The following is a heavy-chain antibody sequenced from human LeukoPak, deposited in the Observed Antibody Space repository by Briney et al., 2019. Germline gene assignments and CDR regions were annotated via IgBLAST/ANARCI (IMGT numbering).Heavy chain of an antibody. V-gene: IGHV3-23*01. CDR3: AKYAYGSGSYYYFDY. D-gene: IGHD3-10*01. CDR1: GFTFSSYG. CDR2: ISGSGGST. Sequence: GGSLRLSCAASGFTFSSYGMSWVRQVPGKGLEWVSAISGSGGSTYYADSVKGRFTISRDNSKNTLYLQMNSLRAEDTAVYYCAKYAYGSGSYYYFDYWGQGTLVTVSS. J-gene: IGHJ4*02.